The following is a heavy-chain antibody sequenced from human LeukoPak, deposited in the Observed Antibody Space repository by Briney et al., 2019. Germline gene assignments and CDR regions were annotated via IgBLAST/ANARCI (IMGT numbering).Heavy chain of an antibody. CDR1: GYTFTSYG. Sequence: GASVKVSCKASGYTFTSYGISWVRQAPGQGLEWMGWISAYNGNTNYAQKLQGRVTMTTDTSTSTAYMELRSLRSDDTAVYYCASVSHYYDSSGYYYAFDIWGQGTMVTVSS. J-gene: IGHJ3*02. D-gene: IGHD3-22*01. CDR3: ASVSHYYDSSGYYYAFDI. V-gene: IGHV1-18*01. CDR2: ISAYNGNT.